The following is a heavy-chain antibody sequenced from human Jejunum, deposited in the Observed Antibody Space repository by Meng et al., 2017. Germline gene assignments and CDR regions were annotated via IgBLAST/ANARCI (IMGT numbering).Heavy chain of an antibody. CDR1: GGLINGYY. J-gene: IGHJ4*02. V-gene: IGHV4-59*08. CDR3: ARRLGSGGSRHIDY. Sequence: QVQLQESGPRRLKPSENLSLTCSVSGGLINGYYWNWVRQSPGGGLEWIGYISYNGYTNYNPYLKSRVSMSLDASVSLKLTSVTAADTAVYYCARRLGSGGSRHIDYWGPGILVTVSS. CDR2: ISYNGYT. D-gene: IGHD2-15*01.